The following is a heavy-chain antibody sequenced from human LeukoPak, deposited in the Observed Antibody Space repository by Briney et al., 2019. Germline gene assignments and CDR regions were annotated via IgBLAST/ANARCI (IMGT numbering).Heavy chain of an antibody. CDR3: ARDVTMMDY. J-gene: IGHJ4*02. CDR2: INWNGGST. Sequence: GGSLRLSCAASGFTFDDYGMSWVRQGPGKGLGWVSGINWNGGSTTYADSVKGRFTISRDNAKNSLYLQMNNLRAEDTAFYHCARDVTMMDYWGQGTLVTVSS. V-gene: IGHV3-20*01. D-gene: IGHD3-22*01. CDR1: GFTFDDYG.